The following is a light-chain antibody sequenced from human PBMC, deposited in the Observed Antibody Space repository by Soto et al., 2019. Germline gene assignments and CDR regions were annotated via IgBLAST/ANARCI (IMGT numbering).Light chain of an antibody. CDR3: SSYTSSSTLVV. J-gene: IGLJ2*01. CDR2: DVS. V-gene: IGLV2-14*01. CDR1: SSDVGGYNY. Sequence: QSVLTQPASVSGSPGQSITICCTGTSSDVGGYNYVSWYQQHPGKAPKLMIYDVSNRPSGVSNRFSGSKSGNMASLTISGLQAEDEADYYCSSYTSSSTLVVFGEGTKLTVL.